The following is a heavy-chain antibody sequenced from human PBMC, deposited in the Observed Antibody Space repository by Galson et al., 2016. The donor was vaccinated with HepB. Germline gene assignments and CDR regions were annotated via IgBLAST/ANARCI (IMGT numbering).Heavy chain of an antibody. D-gene: IGHD6-6*01. CDR2: INPSAGGA. CDR1: GYTFTSYH. Sequence: SVKVSCKASGYTFTSYHIHWVRQAPGQGLEWMGIINPSAGGARYGQKFQDRVTMTRDTSTSTVYMELSSLRSEDTAVYYCARYSVRGPGSSRIFDYRGQGTLVTVSS. V-gene: IGHV1-46*01. J-gene: IGHJ4*02. CDR3: ARYSVRGPGSSRIFDY.